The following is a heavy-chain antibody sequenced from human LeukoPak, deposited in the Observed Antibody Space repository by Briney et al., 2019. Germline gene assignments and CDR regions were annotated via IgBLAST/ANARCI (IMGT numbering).Heavy chain of an antibody. CDR3: ARGTSGSYYWNWFDP. V-gene: IGHV4-30-2*01. CDR2: IYHSGST. J-gene: IGHJ5*02. Sequence: PSETLSLTCTVSGGSISSGGYYWSWIRQPPGKGLEWIGYIYHSGSTYYNPSLKSRVTISVDRSKNQFSLKLSSVTAVDTAVYYCARGTSGSYYWNWFDPWGQGTLVTVSS. CDR1: GGSISSGGYY. D-gene: IGHD1-26*01.